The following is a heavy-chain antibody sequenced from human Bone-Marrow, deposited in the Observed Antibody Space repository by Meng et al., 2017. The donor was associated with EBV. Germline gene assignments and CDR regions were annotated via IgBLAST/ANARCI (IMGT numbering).Heavy chain of an antibody. Sequence: GKLGQSGAEVTKPGASVKVSCKASGYTFTGYYMHWVRQAPGQGLEWMGRINPNSGGTNYAQKFQGRVTMTRDTSISTAYMELSRLRSDDTAVYYCARVFLDYGSGSIDYWGQGTLVTVSS. D-gene: IGHD3-10*01. CDR3: ARVFLDYGSGSIDY. CDR2: INPNSGGT. CDR1: GYTFTGYY. J-gene: IGHJ4*02. V-gene: IGHV1-2*06.